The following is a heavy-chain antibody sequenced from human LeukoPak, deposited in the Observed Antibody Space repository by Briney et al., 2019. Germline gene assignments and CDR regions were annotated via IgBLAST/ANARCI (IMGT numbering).Heavy chain of an antibody. D-gene: IGHD2-2*01. J-gene: IGHJ4*02. CDR2: IIPILGIA. CDR3: ATGYSTDFDY. V-gene: IGHV1-69*04. Sequence: ASVKVSCKASGGTFSSYAISWVRQAPGQGLEWMGRIIPILGIANYAQKFQGRFTITADKSTSTAYMELSSLGSEDTAVYYCATGYSTDFDYWGQGTLVTVSS. CDR1: GGTFSSYA.